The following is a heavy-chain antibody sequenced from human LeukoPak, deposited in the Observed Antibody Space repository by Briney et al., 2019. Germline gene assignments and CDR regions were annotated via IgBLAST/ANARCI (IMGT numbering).Heavy chain of an antibody. CDR2: IKQDGSEK. D-gene: IGHD5-12*01. CDR1: GFTFSSYW. CDR3: ARGPLNIVATMGDWFDP. V-gene: IGHV3-7*01. J-gene: IGHJ5*02. Sequence: GGSLRLSCAASGFTFSSYWMSWVRQAPGKGLEWVANIKQDGSEKYYVDSVKGRFTISRDNAKNSLYLQMNSLRAGDTAVYYCARGPLNIVATMGDWFDPWGQGTMVTVSS.